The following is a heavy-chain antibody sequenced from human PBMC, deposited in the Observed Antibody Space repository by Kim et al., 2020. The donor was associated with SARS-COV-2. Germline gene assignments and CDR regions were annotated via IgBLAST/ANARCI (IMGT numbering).Heavy chain of an antibody. CDR1: GGSISSYY. D-gene: IGHD3-10*01. Sequence: SETLSLTCTVSGGSISSYYWSWIRQPPGKGLEWIGYIYYSGSTNYNPSLKSRVTISVDTSKNQFSLKLSSVTAADTAVYYCARSLSITMVRGVIPYYYYGMDVWGQGTTVTVSS. J-gene: IGHJ6*02. CDR2: IYYSGST. CDR3: ARSLSITMVRGVIPYYYYGMDV. V-gene: IGHV4-59*01.